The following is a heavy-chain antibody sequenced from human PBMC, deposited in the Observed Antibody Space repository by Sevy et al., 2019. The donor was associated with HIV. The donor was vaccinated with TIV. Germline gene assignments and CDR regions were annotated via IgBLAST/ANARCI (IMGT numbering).Heavy chain of an antibody. Sequence: SETLSLTCTVSSGSISSSTYYWAWIRQPPGKGLEWIGSIFYSGSPYSNPSLPRRVTISVDTSKSQFSLKLSSVTAADTAVYYCASHNYSDRSGYYYPVWFDYWGRGTLVTVSS. CDR1: SGSISSSTYY. CDR2: IFYSGSP. D-gene: IGHD3-22*01. J-gene: IGHJ4*02. CDR3: ASHNYSDRSGYYYPVWFDY. V-gene: IGHV4-39*01.